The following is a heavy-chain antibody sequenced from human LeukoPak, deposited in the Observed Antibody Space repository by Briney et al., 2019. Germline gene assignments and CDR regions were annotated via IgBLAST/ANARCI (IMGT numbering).Heavy chain of an antibody. CDR3: ARGGAMVPHDAFDI. CDR1: GGSFSGYY. Sequence: SETLSLTCAVYGGSFSGYYWSWIRQPPGKGLEWIGEINHSGSTNYNPSLKSRVTISVDTPKNQFSLKLSSVTAADTAVHYCARGGAMVPHDAFDIWGQGTMVTVSS. J-gene: IGHJ3*02. CDR2: INHSGST. D-gene: IGHD5-18*01. V-gene: IGHV4-34*01.